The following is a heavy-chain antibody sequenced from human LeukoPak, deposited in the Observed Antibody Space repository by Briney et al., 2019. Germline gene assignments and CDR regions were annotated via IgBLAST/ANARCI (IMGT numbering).Heavy chain of an antibody. CDR3: ARDRLHYGEYEKTFDY. CDR1: GFTFSSYG. CDR2: INSASNT. J-gene: IGHJ4*02. Sequence: GGSLRLSCAASGFTFSSYGMHWVRQAPGKGLEWVSNINSASNTFYADSVKGRFTISRDNAKNSLYLQMNSLRAEDSAVYYCARDRLHYGEYEKTFDYWGQGTLVTVSS. V-gene: IGHV3-48*01. D-gene: IGHD4-17*01.